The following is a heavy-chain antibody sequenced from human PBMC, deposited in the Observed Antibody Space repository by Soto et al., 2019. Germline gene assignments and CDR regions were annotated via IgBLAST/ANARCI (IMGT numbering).Heavy chain of an antibody. D-gene: IGHD1-26*01. CDR3: ARAGGGSYPRVWGGP. CDR2: TRNKANSYTT. V-gene: IGHV3-72*01. J-gene: IGHJ5*02. CDR1: GFTFSDHY. Sequence: EVQLVESGGGLVQPGGSLRLSCAASGFTFSDHYMDWVRQAPGKGLEWVGRTRNKANSYTTEYAASVKGRFTISRDDSKNSLYLQMNSLKTEDTAVYYCARAGGGSYPRVWGGPWGQGTLVTVSS.